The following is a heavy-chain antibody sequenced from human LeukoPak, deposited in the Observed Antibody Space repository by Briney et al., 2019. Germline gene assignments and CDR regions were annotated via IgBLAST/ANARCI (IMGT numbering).Heavy chain of an antibody. CDR2: IIPIFGTA. CDR3: ARSAATIFGVVTGDAFDI. D-gene: IGHD3-3*01. Sequence: ASVKVSCKASGGTFSSYAISWVRQAPGQGLEWMGGIIPIFGTANYAQKFQGRVTMTTDTSTSTAYMELRSLRSDDTAVYYCARSAATIFGVVTGDAFDIWGQGTMVTVSS. J-gene: IGHJ3*02. V-gene: IGHV1-69*05. CDR1: GGTFSSYA.